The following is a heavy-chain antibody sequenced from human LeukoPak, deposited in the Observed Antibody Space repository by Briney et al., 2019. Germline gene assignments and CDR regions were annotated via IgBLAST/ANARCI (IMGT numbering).Heavy chain of an antibody. J-gene: IGHJ5*02. Sequence: SETLSLTCTVSGGSISSYYWSWIRQPPGKGLEWIGYIYYSGSTNYNPSLKSRVTISVDTSRNQFSLKLSSVTAADTAVYYCARPHYDILTGYSTFGPWGQGTLVTVSS. D-gene: IGHD3-9*01. CDR2: IYYSGST. CDR3: ARPHYDILTGYSTFGP. CDR1: GGSISSYY. V-gene: IGHV4-59*08.